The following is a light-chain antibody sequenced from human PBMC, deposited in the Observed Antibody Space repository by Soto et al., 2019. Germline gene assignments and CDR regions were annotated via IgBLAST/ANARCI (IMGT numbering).Light chain of an antibody. Sequence: DIQMTQSPSSVSAYVGDRVTITCRASQSISSWLAWYQQKPGKAPKLLIYDASSLESGVPSRFSGSGSGTEFTLTISSLQPDDFATYYCQQYNSYSRTFGQGTKVDIK. CDR3: QQYNSYSRT. CDR2: DAS. V-gene: IGKV1-5*01. CDR1: QSISSW. J-gene: IGKJ1*01.